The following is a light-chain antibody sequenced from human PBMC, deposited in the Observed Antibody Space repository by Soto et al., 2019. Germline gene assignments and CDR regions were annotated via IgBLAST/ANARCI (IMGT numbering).Light chain of an antibody. CDR3: QQYHNWPPRT. CDR2: GAS. Sequence: EIVMTQSPATLSVSPGERVTLSCRASQSVSSNLAWYQQKPGQAPRLLIYGASPRATGIPARFSGGGSETEFTHTISSLQSEDFAVYYCQQYHNWPPRTFGQGTKVEIK. V-gene: IGKV3-15*01. J-gene: IGKJ1*01. CDR1: QSVSSN.